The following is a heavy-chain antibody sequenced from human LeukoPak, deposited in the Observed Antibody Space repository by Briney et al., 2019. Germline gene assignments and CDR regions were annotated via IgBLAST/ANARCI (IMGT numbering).Heavy chain of an antibody. V-gene: IGHV4-61*02. Sequence: PSQTLSLTCTVSGGSISSRSYYWSWIHQPAGKGLEWIGRIDTSGSTNFNPSLKSRVTISVDTSKNQFSLRPSSVTAADTAVYYCARGLRYFGWLYESWGQGSLVTVSS. J-gene: IGHJ5*02. D-gene: IGHD3-9*01. CDR1: GGSISSRSYY. CDR3: ARGLRYFGWLYES. CDR2: IDTSGST.